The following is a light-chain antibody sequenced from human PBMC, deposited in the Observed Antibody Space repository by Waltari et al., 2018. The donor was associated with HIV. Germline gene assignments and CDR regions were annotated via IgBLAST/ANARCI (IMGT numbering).Light chain of an antibody. CDR2: GAS. CDR3: QQYLDWPPWT. V-gene: IGKV3D-15*01. J-gene: IGKJ1*01. Sequence: EILMTQSPATLSVSPGERATLSCRAGQNIGDRLAWYQQKPGQAPRLLIYGASSRIPGIPARFIGRGSGTEFTLIISRLQSEDVAVYYCQQYLDWPPWTFGQGTKVEI. CDR1: QNIGDR.